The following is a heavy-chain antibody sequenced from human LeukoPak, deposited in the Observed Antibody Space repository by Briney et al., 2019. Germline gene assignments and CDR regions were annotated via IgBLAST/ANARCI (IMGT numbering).Heavy chain of an antibody. J-gene: IGHJ4*02. D-gene: IGHD3-3*01. CDR2: IYYSGST. Sequence: SETLSLTCTVSGGSISSYYWSWIRQPPGKGLEWIGYIYYSGSTNYNPSLKSRVTISIDTSKNQFSLKLSSVTAADTAVYYCARVRLIWSGYYRSPGIYYFDYWGQGTLVTVSS. CDR1: GGSISSYY. V-gene: IGHV4-59*12. CDR3: ARVRLIWSGYYRSPGIYYFDY.